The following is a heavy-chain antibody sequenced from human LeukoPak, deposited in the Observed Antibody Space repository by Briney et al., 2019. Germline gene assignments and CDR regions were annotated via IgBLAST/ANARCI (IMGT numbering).Heavy chain of an antibody. V-gene: IGHV4-34*01. CDR1: GGSFSGYY. CDR3: ARDSGRVGAPAV. Sequence: SETLSLTCAVYGGSFSGYYWSWIRQPPGKGLEWIGEINHSGGTNYNPSLKSRVTISVDTSKNQFSLKLSSVTAADTAVYYCARDSGRVGAPAVWGQGALVTVSS. CDR2: INHSGGT. J-gene: IGHJ4*02. D-gene: IGHD1-26*01.